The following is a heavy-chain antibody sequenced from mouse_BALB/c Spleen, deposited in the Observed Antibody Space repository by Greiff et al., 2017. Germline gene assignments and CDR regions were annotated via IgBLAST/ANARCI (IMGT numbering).Heavy chain of an antibody. Sequence: QVQLKESGPGLVAPSQSLSITCTVSGFSLTSYGVHWVRQPPGKGLEWLGVIWAGGSTNYNSALMSRLSISKDNSKSQVFLKMNSLQTDDTAMYYCARADRYDDYAMDYWGQGTSVTVSS. V-gene: IGHV2-9*02. D-gene: IGHD2-14*01. CDR1: GFSLTSYG. J-gene: IGHJ4*01. CDR3: ARADRYDDYAMDY. CDR2: IWAGGST.